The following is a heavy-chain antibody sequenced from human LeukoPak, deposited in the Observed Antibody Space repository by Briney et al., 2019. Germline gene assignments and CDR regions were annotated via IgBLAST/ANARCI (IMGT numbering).Heavy chain of an antibody. CDR3: ASSQWIAVPFDY. Sequence: KPSETLSLTCTVSGGSISSYYWSWIRQPPGKGLEWIGYIYYSGSTNYNPSLKSRVTISVDTSKNQFSLKLSSVTAADTAVYYCASSQWIAVPFDYWGQGTLVTVSS. CDR1: GGSISSYY. CDR2: IYYSGST. D-gene: IGHD5-12*01. J-gene: IGHJ4*02. V-gene: IGHV4-59*01.